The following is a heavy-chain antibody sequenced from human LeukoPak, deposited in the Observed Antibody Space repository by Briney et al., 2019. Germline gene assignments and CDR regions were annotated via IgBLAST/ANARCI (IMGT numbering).Heavy chain of an antibody. Sequence: MTGGSLRLSCAASGFTFSSYSMNWVRQAPGKGLEWVSSISSSSSYIYYADSVKGRFTISRDNAKNSLYLQMNSLRAEDTAVYYCASISSGWYSAGWGQGTLVTVSS. V-gene: IGHV3-21*01. CDR3: ASISSGWYSAG. D-gene: IGHD6-19*01. CDR2: ISSSSSYI. J-gene: IGHJ4*02. CDR1: GFTFSSYS.